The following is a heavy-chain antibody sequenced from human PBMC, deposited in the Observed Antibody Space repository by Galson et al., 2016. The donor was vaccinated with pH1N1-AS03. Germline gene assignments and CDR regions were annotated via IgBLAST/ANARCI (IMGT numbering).Heavy chain of an antibody. CDR3: ARDGDIVIVPSAIDYYGMDV. CDR2: ISGYNINA. J-gene: IGHJ6*02. CDR1: GYKFTSYG. V-gene: IGHV1-18*01. D-gene: IGHD2-2*01. Sequence: SVKVSCKASGYKFTSYGVSWVRQAPGQGLEWMGWISGYNINAKYAEKFQGRVTLTTDKSTSTAYMELRSLTSDDTAVYFCARDGDIVIVPSAIDYYGMDVGGQGTTVTVSS.